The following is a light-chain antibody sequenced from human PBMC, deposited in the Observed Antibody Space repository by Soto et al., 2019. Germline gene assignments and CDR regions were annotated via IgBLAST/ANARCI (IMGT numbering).Light chain of an antibody. CDR3: QQYGSSPRT. J-gene: IGKJ1*01. Sequence: EIVLTQSPGTLSLSPGERATLSCRASQSVSNNYLAWYQQKPGQAPRLLIYGASGRATGIPDRFSGSGSGTDFTLTIRRLEPEDFAVYYCQQYGSSPRTFGQGTKVEIK. V-gene: IGKV3-20*01. CDR1: QSVSNNY. CDR2: GAS.